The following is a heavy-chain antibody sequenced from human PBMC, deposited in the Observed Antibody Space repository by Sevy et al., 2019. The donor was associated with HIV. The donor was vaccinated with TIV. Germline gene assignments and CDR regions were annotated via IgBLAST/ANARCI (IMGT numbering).Heavy chain of an antibody. CDR3: AKDRLRYCSGGSCYPFDY. D-gene: IGHD2-15*01. CDR2: ISYDGSNK. J-gene: IGHJ4*02. CDR1: GFTFSSYG. Sequence: GGSLRLSCAASGFTFSSYGMHWVRQAPGKGLEWVAVISYDGSNKYYADSVKGRFTISRDNSKNTLYLQMNSRRAEDTAVYYCAKDRLRYCSGGSCYPFDYWGQGTLVTVSS. V-gene: IGHV3-30*18.